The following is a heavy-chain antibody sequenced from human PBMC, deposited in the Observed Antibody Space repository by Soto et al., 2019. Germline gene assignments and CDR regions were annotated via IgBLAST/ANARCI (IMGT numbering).Heavy chain of an antibody. CDR3: ARALYYEFWRGYYTENSYSAY. CDR2: IYYSGGS. V-gene: IGHV4-39*01. Sequence: SETGSVSGGASGWVREYWGWIRKTPVKGLELIGSIYYSGGSFSNPSLKSRVTISGDTSKNQFSLSLSSVTAADTALYYCARALYYEFWRGYYTENSYSAYWGQGTPVPVSS. J-gene: IGHJ4*02. D-gene: IGHD3-3*01. CDR1: GGASGWVREY.